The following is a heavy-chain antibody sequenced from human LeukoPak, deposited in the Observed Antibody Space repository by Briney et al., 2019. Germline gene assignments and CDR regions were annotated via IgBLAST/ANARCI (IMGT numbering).Heavy chain of an antibody. D-gene: IGHD6-13*01. J-gene: IGHJ4*02. CDR3: ATIATEEGDFDY. CDR1: GFTFSSYAM. CDR2: IYHSGST. Sequence: GSLRLSCAASGFTFSSYAMNWVRQAPGKGLEWIGEIYHSGSTNYNPSLKSRVTISVDKSKNQFSLKLSSVTAADTAVYYCATIATEEGDFDYWGQGTLVTVSS. V-gene: IGHV4-4*02.